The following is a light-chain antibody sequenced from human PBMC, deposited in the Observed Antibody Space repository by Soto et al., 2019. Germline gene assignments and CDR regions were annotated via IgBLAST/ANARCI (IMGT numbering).Light chain of an antibody. V-gene: IGLV1-51*01. CDR2: DNN. CDR1: SSNIGNNY. Sequence: QSVLTQSHSVSAAPGQKVTISCSGSSSNIGNNYVSWYQQLPGTAPKLLIYDNNKRPSGIPDRFSGSKSGTSGTLDSTGLQTGDEADYYCATWDGSLPGEVFGGGTKVTVL. J-gene: IGLJ2*01. CDR3: ATWDGSLPGEV.